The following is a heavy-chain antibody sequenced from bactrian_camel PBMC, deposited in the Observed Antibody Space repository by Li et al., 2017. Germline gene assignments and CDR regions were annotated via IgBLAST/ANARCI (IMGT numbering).Heavy chain of an antibody. V-gene: IGHV3S53*01. D-gene: IGHD7*01. CDR2: ISSDGST. Sequence: HVQLVESGGGSVQPGGSLRLSCTAFGFNFDDVDDIVWYRQAPGSKCVLLSVISSDGSTTYAEAESVKGRFTMSRDSAENTVYLQMNNLEPEDSATYYCAAELAPCRHIDTVASAFYWGQGTQVTVS. J-gene: IGHJ4*01. CDR1: GFNFDDVDD. CDR3: AAELAPCRHIDTVASAFY.